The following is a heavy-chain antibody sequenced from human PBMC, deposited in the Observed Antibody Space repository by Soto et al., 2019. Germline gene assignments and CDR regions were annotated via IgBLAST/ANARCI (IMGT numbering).Heavy chain of an antibody. CDR3: ATPRSPNSRDALDI. CDR1: GYTFTGYH. Sequence: GASVKVSCKASGYTFTGYHLYWVRQAPGQGLEWMGWINPNSGGTNYAQKFQGRVTMTRDTSINTAYMELNSLRSDDTAVYYCATPRSPNSRDALDIWGQGTMVTVSS. D-gene: IGHD1-7*01. J-gene: IGHJ3*02. CDR2: INPNSGGT. V-gene: IGHV1-2*02.